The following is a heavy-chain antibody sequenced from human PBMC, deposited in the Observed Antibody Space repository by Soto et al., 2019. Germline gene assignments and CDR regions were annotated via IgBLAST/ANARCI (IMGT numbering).Heavy chain of an antibody. CDR3: ARGRRRQYYYYGMDV. CDR2: INHSGST. J-gene: IGHJ6*02. Sequence: PSETLSLTCAVYGGSFSGYYWSWIRQPPGKGLEWIGEINHSGSTNYNPSLKSRVTISVDTSKNQFSLKLSSVTAADTAVYYCARGRRRQYYYYGMDVWGQGTTVTVSS. CDR1: GGSFSGYY. V-gene: IGHV4-34*01.